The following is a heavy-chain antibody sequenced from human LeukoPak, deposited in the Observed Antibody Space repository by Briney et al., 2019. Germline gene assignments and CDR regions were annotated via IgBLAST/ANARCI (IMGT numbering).Heavy chain of an antibody. CDR2: IYTSGST. V-gene: IGHV4-59*10. CDR1: GGSFSGYY. Sequence: SETLSLTCAVYGGSFSGYYWSWIRQPAGKGLEWIGRIYTSGSTNYNPSLKSRVTMLVDTSKNQFSLKLSSVTAADTAVYYCARAVYSSGHFDYWGQGTLVTVSS. J-gene: IGHJ4*02. CDR3: ARAVYSSGHFDY. D-gene: IGHD6-19*01.